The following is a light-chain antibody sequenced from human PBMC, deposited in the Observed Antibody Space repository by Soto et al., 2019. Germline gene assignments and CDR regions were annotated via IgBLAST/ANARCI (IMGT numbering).Light chain of an antibody. J-gene: IGKJ1*01. CDR2: CSS. CDR1: QSVSSSY. V-gene: IGKV3-20*01. CDR3: QQYGSSPET. Sequence: EIVLTQSPGTLSLSPGERANLSCRASQSVSSSYLAWYQQKPGQAPRLLIYCSSSRATGIPDRFSGSGSGTDFTITISSLEPEDFAVYYCQQYGSSPETFGQGNKVEIK.